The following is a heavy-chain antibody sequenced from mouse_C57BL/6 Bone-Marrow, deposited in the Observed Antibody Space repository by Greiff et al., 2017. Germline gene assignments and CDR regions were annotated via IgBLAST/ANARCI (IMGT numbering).Heavy chain of an antibody. V-gene: IGHV1-64*01. CDR1: GYTFTNYW. J-gene: IGHJ4*01. CDR3: EISYDYDDYTYDY. D-gene: IGHD2-4*01. Sequence: VQLQQPGAELVKPGASVKLSCKASGYTFTNYWMHWVKQRPGQGLEWIGMMHPNGGSPDYNEKFKSEATLSVDKSSSTAYMELSSLTSEDSAVYYCEISYDYDDYTYDYWGQGTSVTVSS. CDR2: MHPNGGSP.